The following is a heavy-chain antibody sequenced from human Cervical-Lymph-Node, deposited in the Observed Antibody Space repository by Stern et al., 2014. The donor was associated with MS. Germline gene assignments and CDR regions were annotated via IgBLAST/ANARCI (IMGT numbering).Heavy chain of an antibody. CDR3: ARDTSSPERSDW. D-gene: IGHD1-1*01. Sequence: EVQLVESGGGVIQPGGSLRLSCTASGFTVSRDYMTWVRQAPGQGLEWVSLITNVGSPFYTDSVKGRFAISRDDSKNAVYLHMTSLRAEDTAMYCCARDTSSPERSDWWGQGTLVTVSS. J-gene: IGHJ4*02. V-gene: IGHV3-53*01. CDR1: GFTVSRDY. CDR2: ITNVGSP.